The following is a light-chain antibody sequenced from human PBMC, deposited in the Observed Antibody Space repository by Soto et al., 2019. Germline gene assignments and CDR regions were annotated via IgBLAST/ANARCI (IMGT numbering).Light chain of an antibody. J-gene: IGLJ1*01. CDR3: SSFSSSSTLYV. Sequence: QSVLTQPASVSGSPGQSITISCTVTSSDVGGHHYVSWYQQHPGKAPKVIIYEVSDRPSGVSHRFSGSKSGNTASLTISGLQAEDEADYYCSSFSSSSTLYVFGTGTKATV. CDR2: EVS. CDR1: SSDVGGHHY. V-gene: IGLV2-14*01.